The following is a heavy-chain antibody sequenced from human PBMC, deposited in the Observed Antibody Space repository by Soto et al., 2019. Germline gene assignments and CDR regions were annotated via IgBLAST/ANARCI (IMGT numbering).Heavy chain of an antibody. CDR2: IKQDGSEK. CDR1: GFTFSSYW. CDR3: VRGIEVYCSSTSCYFWFDP. J-gene: IGHJ5*02. V-gene: IGHV3-7*04. D-gene: IGHD2-2*01. Sequence: GGSLRLSCAASGFTFSSYWMSWVRQAPGKRLEWVANIKQDGSEKYYVDYVKGRFTISRDNAKNSLYLQMNSLRAEDTVVYFCVRGIEVYCSSTSCYFWFDPGGQGTLVTVSS.